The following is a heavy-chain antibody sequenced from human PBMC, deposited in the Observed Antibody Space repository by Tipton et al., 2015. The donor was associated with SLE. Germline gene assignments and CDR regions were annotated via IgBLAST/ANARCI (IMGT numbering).Heavy chain of an antibody. D-gene: IGHD2/OR15-2a*01. CDR3: ARYYSPSAFDI. CDR2: IHYSGTT. J-gene: IGHJ3*02. CDR1: GGSITNHY. V-gene: IGHV4-59*08. Sequence: TLSLTCTVSGGSITNHYWNWIRQPPGKGLEWIGYIHYSGTTHDNPSLKSRVTMSVDMSKNQFSLKLSSVTAADTAVYYCARYYSPSAFDIWGQGTMVTVSS.